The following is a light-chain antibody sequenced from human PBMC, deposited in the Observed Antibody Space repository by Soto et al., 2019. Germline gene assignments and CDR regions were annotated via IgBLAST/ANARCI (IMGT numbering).Light chain of an antibody. V-gene: IGLV2-14*01. CDR2: DVS. CDR1: SSDVGGYNY. Sequence: QSALTQPASVSGSPGQSINISCTGTSSDVGGYNYVSWYQQHPGKAPKLMIYDVSNRPSGVSNRFSGSKSGNTASLTISGLQAEDEADYYCSSYTSSSTLPVVFGGGTKLTVL. CDR3: SSYTSSSTLPVV. J-gene: IGLJ2*01.